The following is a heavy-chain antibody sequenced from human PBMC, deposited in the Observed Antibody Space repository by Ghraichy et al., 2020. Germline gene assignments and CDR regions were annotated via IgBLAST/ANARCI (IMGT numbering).Heavy chain of an antibody. J-gene: IGHJ5*02. CDR3: ARTVNVGLTVIWFDP. CDR1: GGSINSSY. V-gene: IGHV4-4*07. CDR2: IHSRGGT. Sequence: SETLSLTCTVSGGSINSSYWSWIRQPAGKGLEWIGRIHSRGGTYYNPSLKSRVTMSIDTSRTQFSLKLTSVTAADTAVYYCARTVNVGLTVIWFDPWGQGTRVTVSP. D-gene: IGHD2-8*02.